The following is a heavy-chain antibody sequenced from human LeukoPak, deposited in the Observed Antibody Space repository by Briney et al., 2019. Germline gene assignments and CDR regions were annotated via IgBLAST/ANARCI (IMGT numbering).Heavy chain of an antibody. Sequence: GGSLRLSCAASGFTVSSNYMSWVRQAPGKGLEWVSVIYSGGSTYYADSVEGRFTISRDNSKNTLYLQMNSLRAEDTAVYYCASRYTYGSGAFDIWGQGTMVTVSS. J-gene: IGHJ3*02. CDR2: IYSGGST. CDR3: ASRYTYGSGAFDI. V-gene: IGHV3-53*01. CDR1: GFTVSSNY. D-gene: IGHD6-25*01.